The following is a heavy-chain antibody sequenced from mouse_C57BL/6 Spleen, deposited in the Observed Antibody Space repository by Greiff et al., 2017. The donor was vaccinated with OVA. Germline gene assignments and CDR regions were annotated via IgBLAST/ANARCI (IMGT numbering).Heavy chain of an antibody. CDR1: GFNIKDDY. D-gene: IGHD2-1*01. CDR2: IDPANGDT. V-gene: IGHV14-4*01. CDR3: TTGGNLAWFAY. J-gene: IGHJ3*01. Sequence: EVHLVESGAELVRPGASVKLSCTASGFNIKDDYMHWVKQRPEQGLEWIGWIDPANGDTEYASKFQGKATITADTSSNTAYLQLSSLAAEDTAVYYGTTGGNLAWFAYWGQGTLVTVSA.